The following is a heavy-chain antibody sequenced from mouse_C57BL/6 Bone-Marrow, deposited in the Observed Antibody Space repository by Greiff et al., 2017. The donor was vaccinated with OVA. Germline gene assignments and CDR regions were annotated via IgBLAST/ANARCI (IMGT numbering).Heavy chain of an antibody. CDR2: IDPSDSYT. CDR3: ARTLYSNYVFYFDY. CDR1: GYTFTSYW. D-gene: IGHD2-5*01. J-gene: IGHJ2*01. V-gene: IGHV1-50*01. Sequence: QVQLQQPGAELVKPGASVKLSCKASGYTFTSYWMQWVKQRPGQGLEWIGEIDPSDSYTNYNQKFKGKATLTVDTSSSTAYMQLSSLTSEDSAVYYCARTLYSNYVFYFDYWGQGTTLTVSS.